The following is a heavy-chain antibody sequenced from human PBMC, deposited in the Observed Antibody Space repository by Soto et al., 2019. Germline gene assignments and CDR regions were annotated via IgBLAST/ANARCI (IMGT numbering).Heavy chain of an antibody. Sequence: QVQLVQSGAEVKKPGSSVKVSCKASGGSFRSYVISWVRQAPGQGLEWMGGIIPIFHTANHAQKFQGRIRMTADESTSTAYMELSSLRSEDTAVYFCARVLKGLYGDSSEAFDVWGQGTMVTVSS. V-gene: IGHV1-69*01. CDR1: GGSFRSYV. J-gene: IGHJ3*01. CDR3: ARVLKGLYGDSSEAFDV. CDR2: IIPIFHTA. D-gene: IGHD4-17*01.